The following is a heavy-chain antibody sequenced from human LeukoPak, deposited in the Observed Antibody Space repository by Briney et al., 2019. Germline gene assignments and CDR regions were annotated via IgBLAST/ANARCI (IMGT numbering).Heavy chain of an antibody. D-gene: IGHD6-13*01. CDR2: IRSKAYAGTT. V-gene: IGHV3-49*04. Sequence: GGSLRLSCTGSGFSFADHALSWVRQAPGKGLEWVAFIRSKAYAGTTEYAASVKGRFTISRDDSKSIAYLQMNSLKTEDTAVYYCTRLNSESSSRALDYWGQGTLVSVSS. CDR3: TRLNSESSSRALDY. J-gene: IGHJ4*02. CDR1: GFSFADHA.